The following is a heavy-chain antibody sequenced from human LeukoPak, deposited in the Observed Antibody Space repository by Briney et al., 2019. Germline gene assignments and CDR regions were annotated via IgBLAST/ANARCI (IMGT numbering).Heavy chain of an antibody. CDR3: ARLAVTDY. D-gene: IGHD6-19*01. CDR1: GGSFSGYY. CDR2: INHSGST. V-gene: IGHV4-34*01. Sequence: SETLSLTCAVYGGSFSGYYWSWIRQPPGKGLEWIGEINHSGSTNYNPSLKSRVTISVDTSKNQFSLKLSSVTAADTAVYYCARLAVTDYWGQGTLVTVSS. J-gene: IGHJ4*02.